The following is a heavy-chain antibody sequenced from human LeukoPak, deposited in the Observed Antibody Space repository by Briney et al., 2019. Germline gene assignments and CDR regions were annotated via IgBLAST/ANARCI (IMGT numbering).Heavy chain of an antibody. CDR3: GKGTPPPVY. D-gene: IGHD1-14*01. CDR2: ISVSGSQT. Sequence: GGSLRLSCVASGFTFSAYAVRWVRRAPGMGLEGVSSISVSGSQTDYADSVKGRFTISRDNSKNTFYLQMNSLRAEDTAVYYCGKGTPPPVYWGPGTLVTVSS. CDR1: GFTFSAYA. J-gene: IGHJ4*02. V-gene: IGHV3-23*01.